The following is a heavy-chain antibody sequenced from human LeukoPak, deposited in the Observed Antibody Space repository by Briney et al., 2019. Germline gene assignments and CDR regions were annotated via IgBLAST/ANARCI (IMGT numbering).Heavy chain of an antibody. CDR3: ARRAGAYSHPYDY. D-gene: IGHD4/OR15-4a*01. CDR1: GFTVSSNS. CDR2: IYSDNT. Sequence: SGGSLRLSCTVSGFTVSSNSMSWVRQAPGKGLEWVSFIYSDNTNYSDSVSGRFTISRDNSKNTLYLQMDSLRAEDTAVYYCARRAGAYSHPYDYWGQGTLVTVSS. V-gene: IGHV3-53*01. J-gene: IGHJ4*02.